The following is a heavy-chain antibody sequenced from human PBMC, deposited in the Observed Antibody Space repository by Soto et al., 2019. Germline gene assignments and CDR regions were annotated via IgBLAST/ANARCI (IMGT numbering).Heavy chain of an antibody. Sequence: QVQLVQSGAEVKQPGSSVKVSCQASGVTFSSFAISWVRQAPGQGLEWMGEIIPIFRTPNYAQNFQGRVTITADESTSSVYMELSRLRSEDTAVYYCARSTGSGFRPGTHRFNWFDPWGQGTLVTVSS. D-gene: IGHD5-12*01. CDR2: IIPIFRTP. V-gene: IGHV1-69*01. CDR1: GVTFSSFA. J-gene: IGHJ5*02. CDR3: ARSTGSGFRPGTHRFNWFDP.